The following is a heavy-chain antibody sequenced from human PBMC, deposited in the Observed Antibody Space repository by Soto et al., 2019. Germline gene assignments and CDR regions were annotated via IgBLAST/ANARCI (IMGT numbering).Heavy chain of an antibody. Sequence: QVQLVESGGGVVQPGRSLRLSCAASGFTFSNHDMQWVRQAPGKGLEWVAGILYDGSNKNYADSVKGRFTISRDNSKNTLYLQMNSLRSEDTAIYYCARDRGIAAAYNWFDPWGQGTLVTVSS. CDR1: GFTFSNHD. CDR2: ILYDGSNK. J-gene: IGHJ5*02. D-gene: IGHD6-13*01. CDR3: ARDRGIAAAYNWFDP. V-gene: IGHV3-33*01.